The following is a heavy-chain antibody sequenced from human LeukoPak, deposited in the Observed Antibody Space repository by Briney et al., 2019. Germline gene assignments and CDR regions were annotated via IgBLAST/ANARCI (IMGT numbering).Heavy chain of an antibody. CDR3: ARDKGGSGSYRVDY. Sequence: SETLSLTCTVSGGSISSSSYYWGWIRQPPGKGLEWIGSIYYSGSTYYNPSLKSRVTMSVDTSKNQFSLKLSSVTAADTAVYYCARDKGGSGSYRVDYWGQGTLVTVSS. D-gene: IGHD3-10*01. CDR2: IYYSGST. V-gene: IGHV4-39*07. J-gene: IGHJ4*02. CDR1: GGSISSSSYY.